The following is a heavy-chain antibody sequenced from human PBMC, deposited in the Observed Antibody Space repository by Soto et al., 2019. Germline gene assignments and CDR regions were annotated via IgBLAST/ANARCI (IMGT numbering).Heavy chain of an antibody. D-gene: IGHD1-26*01. J-gene: IGHJ6*02. CDR3: AEIPILATAPDV. CDR2: IYHSGST. Sequence: QVQLQESGPGLVKPSGTLSLTCAVSGGSISSSNWWSWVRQPPGKGLEWVGEIYHSGSTNNNPSPKSPLTISINKSKNHFHQTPSFWPAPEPGVYLRAEIPILATAPDVWGQGTTVTVSS. CDR1: GGSISSSNW. V-gene: IGHV4-4*02.